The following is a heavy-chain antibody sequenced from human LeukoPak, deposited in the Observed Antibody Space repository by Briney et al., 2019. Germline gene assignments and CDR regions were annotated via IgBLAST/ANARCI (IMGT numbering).Heavy chain of an antibody. D-gene: IGHD3-9*01. CDR3: AKFGQKVLRYFDWLLRYNWFDP. CDR1: GFTFSSYG. V-gene: IGHV3-23*01. J-gene: IGHJ5*02. Sequence: GGSLKLSCTASGFTFSSYGMSWVRQAPGKGLEWVSAISGSGGSTYYADSVKGRFTISRDNSKNTLYLQMNSLRAEDTAVYYCAKFGQKVLRYFDWLLRYNWFDPWGQGTLVTVSS. CDR2: ISGSGGST.